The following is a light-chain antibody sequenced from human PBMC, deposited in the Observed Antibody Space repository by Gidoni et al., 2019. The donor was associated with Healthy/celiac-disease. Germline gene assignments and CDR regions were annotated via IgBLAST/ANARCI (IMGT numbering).Light chain of an antibody. Sequence: QSVLPQPPSASGTPRQRVPIPCSGSSSNIGSNTVNWYQQPPGTAPKLLIYSNNQRPSGVPDRFSGSKSGTSASLAISGLQSEDEADYYCAAWDDSLNGVVFGGGTKLTVL. CDR2: SNN. CDR1: SSNIGSNT. J-gene: IGLJ2*01. V-gene: IGLV1-44*01. CDR3: AAWDDSLNGVV.